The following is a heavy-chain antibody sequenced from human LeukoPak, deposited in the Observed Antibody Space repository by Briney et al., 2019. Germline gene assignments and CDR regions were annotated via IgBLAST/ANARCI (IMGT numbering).Heavy chain of an antibody. Sequence: SETLSLTCTLSGGSISSYYWSWIRQPPGKGLEWVGYIYYSVSTNYNPSLKSRVTISVDTSKNQFSLKLSSVTAADTAVYYCATSRYSSRWYPNYWGQGTLVTVSS. CDR2: IYYSVST. J-gene: IGHJ4*02. V-gene: IGHV4-59*01. CDR1: GGSISSYY. D-gene: IGHD6-13*01. CDR3: ATSRYSSRWYPNY.